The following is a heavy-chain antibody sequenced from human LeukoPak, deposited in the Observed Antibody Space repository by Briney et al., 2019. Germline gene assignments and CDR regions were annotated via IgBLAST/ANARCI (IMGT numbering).Heavy chain of an antibody. CDR1: GFTFSSYA. V-gene: IGHV3-23*01. Sequence: GGSLRLSRAASGFTFSSYAMSWVRQAPGKGLEWVSAISGSGGSTYYADSVKGRFTISRDNSKNTLYLQMNSLRAEDTAVYYCAKDGSSSWSPYYFDYWGQGTLVTVSS. J-gene: IGHJ4*02. CDR2: ISGSGGST. D-gene: IGHD6-13*01. CDR3: AKDGSSSWSPYYFDY.